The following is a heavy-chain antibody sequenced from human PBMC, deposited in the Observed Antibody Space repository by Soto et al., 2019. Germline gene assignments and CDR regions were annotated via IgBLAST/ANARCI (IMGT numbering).Heavy chain of an antibody. CDR3: ARDNRRSGWYRGRYYGMDV. CDR2: INPNSGGT. V-gene: IGHV1-2*04. D-gene: IGHD6-19*01. J-gene: IGHJ6*02. Sequence: GASVKVSCKASGYTFTGYYMHWVRQAPGQGLEWMGWINPNSGGTNYAQKFQGWVTMTRDTSISTAYMELSRLRSDDTAVYYCARDNRRSGWYRGRYYGMDVWGQGTTVTVSS. CDR1: GYTFTGYY.